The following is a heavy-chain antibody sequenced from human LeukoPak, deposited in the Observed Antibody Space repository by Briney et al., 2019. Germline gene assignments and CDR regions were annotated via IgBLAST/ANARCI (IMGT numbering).Heavy chain of an antibody. CDR2: ISWNGGSI. J-gene: IGHJ4*02. CDR1: GFTFDDYA. Sequence: GGSLRLSCSASGFTFDDYAMHWVRQALGKGLEWVSGISWNGGSIGYADSVKGRFTISRDNAKNSLYLQMNSLRAEDTALYYCAKSQGPNYGSGSSLDYWGQGTLVTVSS. CDR3: AKSQGPNYGSGSSLDY. V-gene: IGHV3-9*01. D-gene: IGHD3-10*01.